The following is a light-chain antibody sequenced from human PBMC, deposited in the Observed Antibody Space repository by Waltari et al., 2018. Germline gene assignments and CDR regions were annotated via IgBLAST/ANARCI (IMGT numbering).Light chain of an antibody. J-gene: IGKJ2*01. CDR2: GAT. CDR3: QQYGDSSS. CDR1: HSLFGSY. Sequence: EVVLTQSPVTLSLSAGERATLSCRTSHSLFGSYLAGFQQKSGQAHRLLIYGATNRATGIPDRFSGSESGTTFTLTISRLEPEDSAVYYCQQYGDSSSFGQGTNLEIK. V-gene: IGKV3-20*01.